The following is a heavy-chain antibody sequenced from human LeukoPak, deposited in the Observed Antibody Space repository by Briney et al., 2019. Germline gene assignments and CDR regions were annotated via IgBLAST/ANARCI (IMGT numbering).Heavy chain of an antibody. CDR2: INSDGSTT. J-gene: IGHJ4*02. CDR1: RFIFSSYW. CDR3: ARDVGATEDYFDY. V-gene: IGHV3-74*01. D-gene: IGHD1-26*01. Sequence: GGSLRLSCEASRFIFSSYWMYWVRQTPGKGLVLVSRINSDGSTTSYADSVKGRFTISRDNAKNTLYLQMNSLRAEDTAVYYCARDVGATEDYFDYWGQGTLVTVSS.